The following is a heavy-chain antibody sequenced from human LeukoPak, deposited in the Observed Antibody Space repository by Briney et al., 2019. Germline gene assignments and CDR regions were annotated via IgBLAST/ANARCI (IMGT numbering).Heavy chain of an antibody. CDR3: ARGNEAVAGTVIDY. Sequence: SQTLSLTCAISGDSVSSNSAAWNWIRQSPSIGLEWLVRTYYTSNSYNDYALSVNSRITITPDTSKTQFSMQLNSVTPEDTAVYYCARGNEAVAGTVIDYWGQGTLVTVSS. CDR1: GDSVSSNSAA. CDR2: TYYTSNSYN. D-gene: IGHD6-19*01. J-gene: IGHJ4*02. V-gene: IGHV6-1*01.